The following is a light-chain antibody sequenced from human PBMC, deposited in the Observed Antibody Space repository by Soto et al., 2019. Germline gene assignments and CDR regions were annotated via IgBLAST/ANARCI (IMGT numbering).Light chain of an antibody. CDR1: QSFSSSY. CDR3: QQYGSSPFT. Sequence: EIVLTQSPGTLSLSPGERATLSCRPSQSFSSSYLAWYQQKPGQAPRLLIYGASSRATGIPDRFSGSGSGTDFTLTISRLEPEDFAVYYCQQYGSSPFTFGPGTKVDIK. V-gene: IGKV3-20*01. J-gene: IGKJ3*01. CDR2: GAS.